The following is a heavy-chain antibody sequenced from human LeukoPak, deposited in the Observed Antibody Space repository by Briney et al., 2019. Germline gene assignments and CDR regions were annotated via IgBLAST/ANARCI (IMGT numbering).Heavy chain of an antibody. CDR2: ISAYNGNT. V-gene: IGHV1-18*01. CDR3: ARFLGYRTNGVCYIERDYYYGMDV. CDR1: GYTFTSYG. J-gene: IGHJ6*02. D-gene: IGHD2-8*01. Sequence: GASVKVSCTASGYTFTSYGISWVRQAPGQGLEWMGWISAYNGNTNYAQKLQGRVTMTTDTSTSTAYMELRSLRSDDTAVYYCARFLGYRTNGVCYIERDYYYGMDVWGQGTTVTVSS.